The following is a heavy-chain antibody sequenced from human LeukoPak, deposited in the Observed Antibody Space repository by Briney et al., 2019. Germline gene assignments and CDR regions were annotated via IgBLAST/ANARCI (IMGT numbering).Heavy chain of an antibody. CDR1: GDSIRGYY. Sequence: SETLSLTCTVSGDSIRGYYWSWLRQPPGKGLEWTGNVYYSGKINYNSSLESRVTLSVDTSKNQFSLKLTSVTAADTAVYFCARARELAFMACYFDYWGQGTLATVSS. CDR3: ARARELAFMACYFDY. J-gene: IGHJ4*02. CDR2: VYYSGKI. D-gene: IGHD3-9*01. V-gene: IGHV4-59*01.